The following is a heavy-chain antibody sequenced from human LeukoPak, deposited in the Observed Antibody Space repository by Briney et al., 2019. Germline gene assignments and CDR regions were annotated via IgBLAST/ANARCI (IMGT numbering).Heavy chain of an antibody. CDR2: ISSSSSYT. Sequence: GGSLRLSCAASGFTFSDYYMSWIRQAPGKGLEWVSYISSSSSYTNYADSVKGRFTISRDSAKNSLYLQMNSLRAEDTAVYYCARGHCSGGSCYIYYFDYWGQGTLVTVSS. CDR1: GFTFSDYY. J-gene: IGHJ4*02. V-gene: IGHV3-11*03. CDR3: ARGHCSGGSCYIYYFDY. D-gene: IGHD2-15*01.